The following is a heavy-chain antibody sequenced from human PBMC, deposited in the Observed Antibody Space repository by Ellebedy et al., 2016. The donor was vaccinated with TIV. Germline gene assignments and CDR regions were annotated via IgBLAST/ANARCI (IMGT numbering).Heavy chain of an antibody. CDR1: GYSFARNW. CDR2: IYVGDSDT. CDR3: ARHGVRATIAWFDP. J-gene: IGHJ5*02. V-gene: IGHV5-51*01. D-gene: IGHD3-10*01. Sequence: GESLKISCEGSGYSFARNWIAWVRQMPGKGLECMGIIYVGDSDTRYSPSFQGQVTISADKSTSTAYLQWSSLKASDTAMYYCARHGVRATIAWFDPWGQGTLVTVSS.